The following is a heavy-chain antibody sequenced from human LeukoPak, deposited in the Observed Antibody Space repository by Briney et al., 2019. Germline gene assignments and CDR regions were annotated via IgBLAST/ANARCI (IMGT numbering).Heavy chain of an antibody. Sequence: GESLTLSCAASGFTFSSYSMNWVRHAPEKWLEWVSSISSSSSYVYYADSVKVRFTISRDNAKNSLYLQMNSLTAEHTAVYYCARGLHAGSTRDYYYGMDVWGQGTTVTVSS. CDR2: ISSSSSYV. J-gene: IGHJ6*02. CDR3: ARGLHAGSTRDYYYGMDV. D-gene: IGHD2-2*01. CDR1: GFTFSSYS. V-gene: IGHV3-21*01.